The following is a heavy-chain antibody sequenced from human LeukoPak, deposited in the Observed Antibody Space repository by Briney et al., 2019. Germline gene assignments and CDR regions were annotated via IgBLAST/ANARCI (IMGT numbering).Heavy chain of an antibody. V-gene: IGHV3-30*18. CDR1: GFTFSSYG. CDR2: ISYDGSNK. J-gene: IGHJ4*02. CDR3: AKPIPVAGTYYFDY. D-gene: IGHD6-19*01. Sequence: GGSLRLSCAASGFTFSSYGMHWVRQAPGKGLEWVAVISYDGSNKYYADSVKGRFTISRDNSKNTLYLQMNSLRAEDTAVYYCAKPIPVAGTYYFDYWGQGTLVTVSS.